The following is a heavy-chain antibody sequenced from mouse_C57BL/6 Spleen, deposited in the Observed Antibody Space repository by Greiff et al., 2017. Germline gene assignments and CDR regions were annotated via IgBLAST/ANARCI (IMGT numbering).Heavy chain of an antibody. D-gene: IGHD1-1*01. Sequence: EVQLQESEGGLVQPGSSMKLSCTASGFTFSDYYMAWVRQVPEKGLEWVANINYDGSSTYYLDSLKSRFIISRDNAKNILYLQMSSLKSEDTATYYCARDPRYYYGSSSHWYFDVWGTGTTVTVSS. CDR1: GFTFSDYY. V-gene: IGHV5-16*01. J-gene: IGHJ1*03. CDR2: INYDGSST. CDR3: ARDPRYYYGSSSHWYFDV.